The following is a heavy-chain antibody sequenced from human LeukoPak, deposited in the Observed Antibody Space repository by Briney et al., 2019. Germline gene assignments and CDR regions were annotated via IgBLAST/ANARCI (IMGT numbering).Heavy chain of an antibody. CDR3: SRLRTGFYGHY. J-gene: IGHJ4*02. CDR1: GYSISSDFF. CDR2: IYHSGVT. V-gene: IGHV4-38-2*01. D-gene: IGHD3/OR15-3a*01. Sequence: PSETLSLTCAVSGYSISSDFFWGCIRQPPGKGLEWIGNIYHSGVTNYNPSLKSRVTISVDTSKNQFSLQLSFVTAAYTAVSYCSRLRTGFYGHYWGQGTLVTVSS.